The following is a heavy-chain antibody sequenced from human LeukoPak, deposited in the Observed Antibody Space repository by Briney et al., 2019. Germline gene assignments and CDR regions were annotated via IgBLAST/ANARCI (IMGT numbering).Heavy chain of an antibody. CDR3: ARHFSAGRPFRFDY. V-gene: IGHV1-18*01. Sequence: ASVKVSCKASGYTFQFFGFNWVRQAPGQGLGWMGRISAHNGETNYTQNLEGRVTMTTDTYTSTAYMELRNLRSDDTAVYYCARHFSAGRPFRFDYWGQGTPVIVSS. CDR2: ISAHNGET. D-gene: IGHD6-6*01. CDR1: GYTFQFFG. J-gene: IGHJ4*02.